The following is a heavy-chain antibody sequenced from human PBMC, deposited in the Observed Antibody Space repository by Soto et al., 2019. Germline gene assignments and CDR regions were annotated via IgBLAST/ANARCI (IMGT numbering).Heavy chain of an antibody. CDR1: GYTFSSHS. CDR2: INSANGYT. J-gene: IGHJ4*02. V-gene: IGHV1-3*04. Sequence: QVQLVQPGAEVKTPGASVKLSCKASGYTFSSHSIHWVRQDPGQRLEWMGWINSANGYTKYSQKLQDRVTMTRDTSASTAYMELSSLRSEDTAVYYCARDGPGRSHDYWGQGTLVTVSS. CDR3: ARDGPGRSHDY. D-gene: IGHD6-13*01.